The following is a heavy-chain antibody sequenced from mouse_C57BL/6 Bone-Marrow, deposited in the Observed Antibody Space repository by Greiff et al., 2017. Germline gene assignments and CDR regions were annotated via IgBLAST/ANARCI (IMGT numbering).Heavy chain of an antibody. V-gene: IGHV1-64*01. D-gene: IGHD1-1*01. J-gene: IGHJ2*01. Sequence: QVQLQQPGAELVKPGASVKLSCKASGYTFTSYWMHWVKQRPGQGLEWIGMIHPNSGSTNYNEKFKSKATLTVDKSSSTAYMQLSSLTSEDSAVYSCSRLLFITTVVSTDYWGQGTTLTVSS. CDR1: GYTFTSYW. CDR2: IHPNSGST. CDR3: SRLLFITTVVSTDY.